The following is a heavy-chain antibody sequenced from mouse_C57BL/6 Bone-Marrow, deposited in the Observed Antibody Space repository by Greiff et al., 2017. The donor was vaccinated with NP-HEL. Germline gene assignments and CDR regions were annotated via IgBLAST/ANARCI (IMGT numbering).Heavy chain of an antibody. D-gene: IGHD2-4*01. Sequence: EVKLMESGGGLVQPKGSLKLSCAASGFSFNTYAMNWVRQAPGKGLEWVARIRSKSNNYATYYADSVKDRFTISRDDSESMLYLQMNNLKTEDTAMYYGVRQDYDYDRYAMDYWGQGTSVTVSS. CDR2: IRSKSNNYAT. CDR1: GFSFNTYA. V-gene: IGHV10-1*01. CDR3: VRQDYDYDRYAMDY. J-gene: IGHJ4*01.